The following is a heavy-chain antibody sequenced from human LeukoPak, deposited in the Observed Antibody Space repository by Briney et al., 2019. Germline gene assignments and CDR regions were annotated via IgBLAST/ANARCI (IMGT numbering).Heavy chain of an antibody. J-gene: IGHJ4*02. CDR2: IYYTGST. Sequence: SETLSLTCKVSGVSITSHYWSWIRQPPGKGLEWIGYIYYTGSTNYNPSLKSRVSISVDTSKNELSLRLTSVTAADTAVYYCAREANFYGSGSYFEGTFDYWGQGSLVTVSS. V-gene: IGHV4-59*11. CDR1: GVSITSHY. CDR3: AREANFYGSGSYFEGTFDY. D-gene: IGHD3-10*01.